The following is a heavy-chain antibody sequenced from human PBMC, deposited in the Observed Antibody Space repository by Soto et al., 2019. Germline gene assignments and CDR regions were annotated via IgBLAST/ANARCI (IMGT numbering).Heavy chain of an antibody. Sequence: SETLSLTCAVYGGSFSGYYWNWIRQPPGKGLEWIGEINHGGSTNYNPSLKSRVTISVDTSKNQFSLKLSSVTAADTAVYYCARGQGPGSHYRAYYYYYYGMDVWGQGTTVTVSS. CDR3: ARGQGPGSHYRAYYYYYYGMDV. J-gene: IGHJ6*02. V-gene: IGHV4-34*01. CDR1: GGSFSGYY. D-gene: IGHD3-10*01. CDR2: INHGGST.